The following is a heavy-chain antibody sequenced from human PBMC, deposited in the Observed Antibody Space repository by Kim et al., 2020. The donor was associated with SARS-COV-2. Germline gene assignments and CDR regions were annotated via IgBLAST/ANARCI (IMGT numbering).Heavy chain of an antibody. J-gene: IGHJ6*02. Sequence: GGSLRLSCAASGFTFSSYAMSWVRQAPGKGLEWVSAISGSGGSTYYADSVKGRFTISRDNSKNTLYLQMNSLRAEDTAVYYCANAGGTRVYYGMDVWGQGTTVTVSS. CDR2: ISGSGGST. V-gene: IGHV3-23*01. D-gene: IGHD3-16*01. CDR1: GFTFSSYA. CDR3: ANAGGTRVYYGMDV.